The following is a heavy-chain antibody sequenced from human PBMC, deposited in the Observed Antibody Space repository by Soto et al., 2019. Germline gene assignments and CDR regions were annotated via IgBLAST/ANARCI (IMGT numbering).Heavy chain of an antibody. J-gene: IGHJ4*02. Sequence: SQTLSLTCAISGDSVSSNSAAWNWIRQSPSRGLEWLGRTYYRSKWYVDYAISVKGRIVISPDTSKNQFSLQLNSVTPEDTAVYYRERVILEHQMYQFDYWGQGTLVTVSS. CDR2: TYYRSKWYV. CDR1: GDSVSSNSAA. D-gene: IGHD2-2*01. V-gene: IGHV6-1*01. CDR3: ERVILEHQMYQFDY.